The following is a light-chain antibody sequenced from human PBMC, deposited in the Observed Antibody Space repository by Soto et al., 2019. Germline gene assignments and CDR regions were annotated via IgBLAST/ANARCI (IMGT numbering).Light chain of an antibody. CDR1: QSVSSNY. Sequence: ENLLTQSPGTLSVSPGEGVTLSCRASQSVSSNYLAWYQHKPGQAPRLLIYGASTRAIGIPDRFSGSGSGTDFTLTISRLEPEDFAVYYCQQYGSSPITFGQGTRLEI. CDR2: GAS. V-gene: IGKV3-20*01. CDR3: QQYGSSPIT. J-gene: IGKJ5*01.